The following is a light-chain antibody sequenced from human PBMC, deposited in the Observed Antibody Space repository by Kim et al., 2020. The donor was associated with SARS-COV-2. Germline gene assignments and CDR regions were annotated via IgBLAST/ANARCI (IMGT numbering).Light chain of an antibody. Sequence: QSALTQPASVSGSPGQSITISCTGTSSDVGSYNLVSWYQQHPGKAPKLMIYGVSKRPSGVSNRFSGSKSGNTASLTISGLQAEDEADYYCCSYADSNTLVFGGGTQLTVL. CDR2: GVS. CDR3: CSYADSNTLV. V-gene: IGLV2-23*02. J-gene: IGLJ2*01. CDR1: SSDVGSYNL.